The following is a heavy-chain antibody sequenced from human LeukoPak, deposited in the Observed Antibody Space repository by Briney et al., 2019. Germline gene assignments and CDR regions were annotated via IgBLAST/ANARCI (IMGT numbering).Heavy chain of an antibody. J-gene: IGHJ5*01. CDR3: AKAGARGNVNWFDS. CDR2: ISSSGSTI. CDR1: GFTFSDYY. D-gene: IGHD1-1*01. V-gene: IGHV3-11*01. Sequence: GGSLRLSCAASGFTFSDYYMSWIRQAPGKGLEWVSYISSSGSTIYYADSVKGRFTISRDNAKNSLYLQMNNLRGEDTAVYYCAKAGARGNVNWFDSWGQGTLVTVSS.